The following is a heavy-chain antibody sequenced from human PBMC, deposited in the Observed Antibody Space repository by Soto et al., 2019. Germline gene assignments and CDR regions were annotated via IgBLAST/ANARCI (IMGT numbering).Heavy chain of an antibody. D-gene: IGHD3-22*01. CDR2: STSILATA. CDR3: ARDSTYYYDSIGYYYHDY. Sequence: SVKVSWKASGGTFSRYAICWVRQAPGQGRERMGGSTSILATANNGQKFHDRVTITADKSTSTAYMELGSLRSEDTAVYYCARDSTYYYDSIGYYYHDYWGQGTLVTVSS. J-gene: IGHJ4*02. CDR1: GGTFSRYA. V-gene: IGHV1-69*10.